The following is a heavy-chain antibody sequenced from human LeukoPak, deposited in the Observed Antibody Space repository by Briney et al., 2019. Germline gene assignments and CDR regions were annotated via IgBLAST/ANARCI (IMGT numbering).Heavy chain of an antibody. CDR2: VSSAGT. J-gene: IGHJ4*02. Sequence: GGSLRLSCAASGFTFSSYAMSWVRQAPGKGLDWVSAVSSAGTYYADSVKGRFAISRDNSKNTVYLQMNSLRAEDTAVYYCAREINWDGIFVSIDYWGQGSLVTVSS. D-gene: IGHD7-27*01. CDR1: GFTFSSYA. CDR3: AREINWDGIFVSIDY. V-gene: IGHV3-23*01.